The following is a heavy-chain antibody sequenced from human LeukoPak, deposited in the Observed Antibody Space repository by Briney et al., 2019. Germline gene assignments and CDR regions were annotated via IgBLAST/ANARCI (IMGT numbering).Heavy chain of an antibody. CDR1: GGSISSGGYS. Sequence: SETLSLTCAVSGGSISSGGYSWNWIRQPPGKGLEWIGYIHSSGTAYYNPSLKSRVTISLDRSKNQFSLNLTSVTAADTAVYFCARETPLRYFDPWGQGTLVTVSS. CDR2: IHSSGTA. D-gene: IGHD3-9*01. V-gene: IGHV4-30-2*01. J-gene: IGHJ5*02. CDR3: ARETPLRYFDP.